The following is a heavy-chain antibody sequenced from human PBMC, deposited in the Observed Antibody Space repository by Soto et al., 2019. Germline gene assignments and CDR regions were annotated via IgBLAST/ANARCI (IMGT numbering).Heavy chain of an antibody. V-gene: IGHV4-30-4*01. Sequence: QVQLQESGPGLVKPSQTLSLTCTVSGGSISSGDYYWSWIRQPPGKGLEWIGYIYYSGSTYYNPSLKSRVTISVDTSKNQFSLKLSSVTAADTAVYYCARSMGGYSYGYPGVDYWGQGTLVTVSS. J-gene: IGHJ4*02. CDR2: IYYSGST. CDR3: ARSMGGYSYGYPGVDY. D-gene: IGHD5-18*01. CDR1: GGSISSGDYY.